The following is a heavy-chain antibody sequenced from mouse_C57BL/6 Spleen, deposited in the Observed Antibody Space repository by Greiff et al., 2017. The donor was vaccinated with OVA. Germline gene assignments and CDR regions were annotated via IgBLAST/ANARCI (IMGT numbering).Heavy chain of an antibody. J-gene: IGHJ4*01. CDR1: GYAFSSSW. CDR3: ARNYDYENAMDY. V-gene: IGHV1-82*01. Sequence: QVQLQQSGPELVKPGASVKISCKASGYAFSSSWMNWVKQRPGKGLEWIGRIYPGDGDTNYNGKFKGKATLTADKSSSTAYMQLSSLTSEDSAVYFCARNYDYENAMDYWGQGTSGTVSS. D-gene: IGHD2-4*01. CDR2: IYPGDGDT.